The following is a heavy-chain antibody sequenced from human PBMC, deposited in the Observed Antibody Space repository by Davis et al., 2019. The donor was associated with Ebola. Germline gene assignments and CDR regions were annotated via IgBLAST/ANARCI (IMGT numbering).Heavy chain of an antibody. J-gene: IGHJ4*02. Sequence: PSETLSLTCTVSGGSISSYYWSWIRQPPGKGLEWIGYIYYSGSTNYNPSLKSRVTISVDTSKNQFSLKLSSVTAADTAVYYCARQKAREWELDYWGQGTLVTVSS. CDR1: GGSISSYY. CDR2: IYYSGST. V-gene: IGHV4-59*08. CDR3: ARQKAREWELDY. D-gene: IGHD1-26*01.